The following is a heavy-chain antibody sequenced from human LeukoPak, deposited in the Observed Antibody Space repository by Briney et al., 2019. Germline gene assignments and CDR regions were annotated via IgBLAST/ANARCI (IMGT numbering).Heavy chain of an antibody. J-gene: IGHJ6*02. Sequence: SETLSLTCAVSDGSVSGDIWTWIRQPPGKGLGWVGEINHSGRPNYNPSLKSRVTISVDISKNVCSLKLTSVTAVDTAVYYCVQSTDQYFYGMDVWGQGTSVTVSS. CDR1: DGSVSGDI. D-gene: IGHD2-2*01. CDR2: INHSGRP. V-gene: IGHV4-34*01. CDR3: VQSTDQYFYGMDV.